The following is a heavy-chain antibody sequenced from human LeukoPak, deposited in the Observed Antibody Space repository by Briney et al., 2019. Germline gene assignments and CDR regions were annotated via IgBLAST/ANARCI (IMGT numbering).Heavy chain of an antibody. D-gene: IGHD1-26*01. V-gene: IGHV1-18*04. J-gene: IGHJ4*02. CDR3: ARVGADRDFDY. CDR2: ISPYYGNT. Sequence: ASVKVSCKAFGYTFTGYYLHWVRQAPGQGLEWMGWISPYYGNTNYAQNLQGRVTLTTDTSTSTAYMELRSLRSDDTAVYYCARVGADRDFDYWGQGTLVTVSS. CDR1: GYTFTGYY.